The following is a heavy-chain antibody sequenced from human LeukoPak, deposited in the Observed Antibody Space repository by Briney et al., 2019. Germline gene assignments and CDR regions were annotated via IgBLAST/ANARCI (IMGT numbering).Heavy chain of an antibody. CDR1: GFTFSTYS. D-gene: IGHD2-15*01. V-gene: IGHV3-48*04. J-gene: IGHJ4*02. CDR2: ITSSSETI. CDR3: ARVACGGSCYGYY. Sequence: PGGSLRLSCAASGFTFSTYSMNWVRQAPGKGLEWVSYITSSSETIYYADSVKGRFTISRDNAKNSLYLQMNSLRAEDTAVYYCARVACGGSCYGYYWGQGTLVTVSS.